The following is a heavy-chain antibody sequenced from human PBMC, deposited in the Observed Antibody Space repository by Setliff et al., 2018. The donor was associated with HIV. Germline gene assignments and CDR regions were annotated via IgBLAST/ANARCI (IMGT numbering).Heavy chain of an antibody. D-gene: IGHD1-1*01. Sequence: GASVKVSCKASGYTFNNYYMYWVRQAPGQGLEWMGIINPSDNRTYYAQKFQGRVTMTRDTSTSSVYMELRSLRSEDTAVYYCARGQLDRHLRSDVPFDIWGQGTMVTVSS. J-gene: IGHJ3*02. CDR3: ARGQLDRHLRSDVPFDI. CDR2: INPSDNRT. V-gene: IGHV1-46*02. CDR1: GYTFNNYY.